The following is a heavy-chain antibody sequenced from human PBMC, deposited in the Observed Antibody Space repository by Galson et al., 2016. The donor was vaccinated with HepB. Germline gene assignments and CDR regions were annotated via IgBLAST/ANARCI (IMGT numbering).Heavy chain of an antibody. D-gene: IGHD3-3*01. CDR1: GGSISNFY. CDR3: ARDKWSAAYYYYGLDV. CDR2: IYFSGGT. Sequence: ETLSLTCNVSGGSISNFYWSWIRQAPGKGLEWIGYIYFSGGTNFNPSLKRRVTMSVDTSKNQIYLRLSSVTAADTAVYYCARDKWSAAYYYYGLDVWGRGTTVTVS. J-gene: IGHJ6*02. V-gene: IGHV4-59*01.